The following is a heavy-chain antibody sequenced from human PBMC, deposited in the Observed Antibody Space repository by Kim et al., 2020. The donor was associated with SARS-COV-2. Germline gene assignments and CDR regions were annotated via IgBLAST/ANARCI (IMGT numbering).Heavy chain of an antibody. D-gene: IGHD3-10*01. CDR3: ARLQRRITMVRGVPYYFDY. J-gene: IGHJ4*02. V-gene: IGHV4-39*01. CDR1: GGSISSSSYY. CDR2: IYYSGST. Sequence: SETLSLTCTVSGGSISSSSYYWGRIRQPPGKGLEWIGSIYYSGSTYYNPSLKSRVTISVDTSKNQFSLKLSSVTAADTAVYYCARLQRRITMVRGVPYYFDYWGQGTLVTVSS.